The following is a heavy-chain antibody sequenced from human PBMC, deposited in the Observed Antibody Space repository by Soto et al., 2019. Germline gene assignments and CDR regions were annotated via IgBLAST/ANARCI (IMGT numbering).Heavy chain of an antibody. J-gene: IGHJ5*02. D-gene: IGHD3-16*02. CDR3: AAYCYTMTCTHFHGYS. CDR1: GFRFRDYW. Sequence: GGSLRLSCAVSGFRFRDYWMSWVRQAPGKGLEWVANIKQDESDKYYVDSVKGRFTISRDNAKNALYLQMNSLRVEDTAVYYCAAYCYTMTCTHFHGYSWGQGTQVTV. V-gene: IGHV3-7*03. CDR2: IKQDESDK.